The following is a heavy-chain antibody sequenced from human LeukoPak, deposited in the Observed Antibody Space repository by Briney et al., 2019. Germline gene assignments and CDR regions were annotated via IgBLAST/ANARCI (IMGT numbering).Heavy chain of an antibody. CDR1: GFTFSSYA. Sequence: GGSLRLFCAASGFTFSSYAMSWVRQAPGKGLEWVSAISGSGGSTYYADSVKGRFTISRDNSKNTLYLQMNSLRAEDTAVYYCCTSPSFGSSWYQFNYWGQGALVIVSS. J-gene: IGHJ4*02. CDR2: ISGSGGST. V-gene: IGHV3-23*01. CDR3: CTSPSFGSSWYQFNY. D-gene: IGHD6-13*01.